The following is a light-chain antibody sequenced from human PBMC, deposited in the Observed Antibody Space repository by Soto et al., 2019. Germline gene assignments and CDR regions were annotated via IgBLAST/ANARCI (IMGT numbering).Light chain of an antibody. V-gene: IGKV1-9*01. CDR2: DAS. CDR1: DDITNY. Sequence: GDRVTVTCRASDDITNYLAWYQHKAGKAPKLLIYDASTLYSGVPSRFSGSGSGTDFTLTISRLEPEDFAVYCCQQYGSPPITFGQGTRLEIK. J-gene: IGKJ5*01. CDR3: QQYGSPPIT.